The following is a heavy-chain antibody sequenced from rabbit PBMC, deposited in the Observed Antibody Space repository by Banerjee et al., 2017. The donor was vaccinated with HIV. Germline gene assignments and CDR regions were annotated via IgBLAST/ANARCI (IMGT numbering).Heavy chain of an antibody. CDR3: ARAYAGYAAYGFNFNL. CDR2: IYAGSSGST. J-gene: IGHJ4*01. CDR1: GFSFSVSYY. V-gene: IGHV1S40*01. D-gene: IGHD7-1*01. Sequence: QSLEESGGDLVKPGASLTLTCTASGFSFSVSYYMCWVRQAPGKGLEWVACIYAGSSGSTYYATWAKGRFTISKTSSTTVTLQMTSLTAADTATYFCARAYAGYAAYGFNFNLWGPGTLVTVS.